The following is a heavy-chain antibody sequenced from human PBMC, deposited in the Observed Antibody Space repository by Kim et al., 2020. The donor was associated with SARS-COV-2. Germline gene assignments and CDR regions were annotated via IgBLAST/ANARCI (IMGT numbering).Heavy chain of an antibody. CDR2: IIPIFGTA. CDR3: ARERWTADTAMVRNYYYGMDV. CDR1: GGTFSSYA. Sequence: SVKVSCKASGGTFSSYATSWARQAPGQGLEWLGGIIPIFGTAHYAQKFQGRVTITADESTSTAYMELSSLRSEDTAVYYCARERWTADTAMVRNYYYGMDVWGQGTTVTVSS. J-gene: IGHJ6*02. D-gene: IGHD5-18*01. V-gene: IGHV1-69*13.